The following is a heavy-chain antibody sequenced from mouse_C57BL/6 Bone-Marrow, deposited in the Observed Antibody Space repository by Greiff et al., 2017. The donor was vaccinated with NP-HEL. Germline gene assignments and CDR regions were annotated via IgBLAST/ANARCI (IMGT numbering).Heavy chain of an antibody. J-gene: IGHJ2*01. CDR1: GFTFSDYG. CDR3: ARGKTTVRGDYFDY. Sequence: EVKLMESGGGLVKPGGSLKLSCAASGFTFSDYGMHWVRQAPEKGLEWVAYISSGSSTIYYADTVKGRFTISRDNAKNTLFLQMTSLRSEDTAMYYCARGKTTVRGDYFDYWGQGTTLTVSS. V-gene: IGHV5-17*01. D-gene: IGHD1-1*01. CDR2: ISSGSSTI.